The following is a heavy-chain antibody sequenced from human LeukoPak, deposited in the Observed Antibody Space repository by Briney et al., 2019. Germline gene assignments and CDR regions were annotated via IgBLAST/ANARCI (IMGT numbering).Heavy chain of an antibody. Sequence: ASVKVSCKASGYTFTGYYMHWVRQAPGQGLEWMGWINPNSGGTNYAQKFQGRVTMTRDTSISTAYMELSRLRSDDTAVYYCARGRSKAYYYDSSGYVSVDYWGQGTLVTVSS. J-gene: IGHJ4*02. V-gene: IGHV1-2*02. CDR3: ARGRSKAYYYDSSGYVSVDY. CDR1: GYTFTGYY. D-gene: IGHD3-22*01. CDR2: INPNSGGT.